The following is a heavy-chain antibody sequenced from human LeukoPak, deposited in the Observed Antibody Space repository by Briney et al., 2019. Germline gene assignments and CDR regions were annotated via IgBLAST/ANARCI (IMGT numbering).Heavy chain of an antibody. CDR1: AYSFTPYA. CDR3: ARGRWLATNQAYSSDA. J-gene: IGHJ5*02. D-gene: IGHD5-12*01. Sequence: ASVKVSCKTSAYSFTPYAMHWVRQAPGQRLEWMGWINAGNGRTKYSQEFQGRLTITKDTSANTVYMDLSSLRSEDVSVYYCARGRWLATNQAYSSDAWGPGAPVTVPS. CDR2: INAGNGRT. V-gene: IGHV1-3*03.